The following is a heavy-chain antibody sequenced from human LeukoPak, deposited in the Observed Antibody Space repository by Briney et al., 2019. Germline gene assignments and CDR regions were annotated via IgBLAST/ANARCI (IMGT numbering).Heavy chain of an antibody. CDR1: GFTFSSYW. J-gene: IGHJ4*02. CDR3: ARVHSIFGVVMFYFDY. CDR2: IKQDGSEK. D-gene: IGHD3-3*02. Sequence: GGSLRLSCAASGFTFSSYWMSWVRQAPGKGLEWVANIKQDGSEKYYVDSVKGRFTISRDNAKNSLYLQMNSLRAEDTAVYYCARVHSIFGVVMFYFDYWGQGTLVTVSS. V-gene: IGHV3-7*01.